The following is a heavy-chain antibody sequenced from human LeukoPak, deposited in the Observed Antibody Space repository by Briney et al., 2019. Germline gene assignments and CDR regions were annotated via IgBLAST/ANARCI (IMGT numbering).Heavy chain of an antibody. CDR2: ISSSGSTI. Sequence: GGSLRLSCAASGFTFSDYYMSWIRQAPGKGLEWASYISSSGSTIYYADSVKGRFTISRDNAKNSLYLQMNSLRAEDTAVYYCARGDSSGYYPSPPDYWGQGTLVTVSS. D-gene: IGHD3-22*01. CDR3: ARGDSSGYYPSPPDY. V-gene: IGHV3-11*01. J-gene: IGHJ4*02. CDR1: GFTFSDYY.